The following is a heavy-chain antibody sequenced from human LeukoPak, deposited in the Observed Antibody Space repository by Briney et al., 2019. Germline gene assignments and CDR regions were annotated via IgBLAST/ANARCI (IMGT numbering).Heavy chain of an antibody. CDR3: ASSEGGGLSWSSGVLFASYYTYYYMDV. J-gene: IGHJ6*03. V-gene: IGHV1-46*01. Sequence: ASVKVSCKASGYTFTMYYIHWVRQAPGQGLEWMGMINPSDGATTYAQRFQGRVTMTRDMSTTTVYMDLRSLRSEDTAVYFCASSEGGGLSWSSGVLFASYYTYYYMDVWGRGTTVTVSS. CDR2: INPSDGAT. D-gene: IGHD1-26*01. CDR1: GYTFTMYY.